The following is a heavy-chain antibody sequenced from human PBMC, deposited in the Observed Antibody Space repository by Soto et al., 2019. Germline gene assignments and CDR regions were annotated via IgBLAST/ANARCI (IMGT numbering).Heavy chain of an antibody. J-gene: IGHJ5*02. CDR2: IFHSGQT. D-gene: IGHD3-16*01. CDR3: ARGQAHYDESGPNDFDR. CDR1: GDSMSSDF. Sequence: QVRLQESGPGLVKPSETLSLTCIVSGDSMSSDFWTWIRQPPGQGLEWIGYIFHSGQTNYNPSLNGRVTISVDTSKIQFSLKITSVTGADPAVYYCARGQAHYDESGPNDFDRWGPGALVVVSS. V-gene: IGHV4-59*01.